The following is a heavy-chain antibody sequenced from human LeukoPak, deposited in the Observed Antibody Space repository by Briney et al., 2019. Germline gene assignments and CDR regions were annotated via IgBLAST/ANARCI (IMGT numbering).Heavy chain of an antibody. Sequence: GGSLRLSCAASGFTFSSYSMNWVRQAPGKGLEWVSSISSSSSYIYYADSVKGRFSISRDNAKNSLYLQMNSLRAEDTAVYYCARDQVVITPDAFDIWGQGTMVTVSS. CDR1: GFTFSSYS. V-gene: IGHV3-21*01. CDR2: ISSSSSYI. CDR3: ARDQVVITPDAFDI. D-gene: IGHD3-22*01. J-gene: IGHJ3*02.